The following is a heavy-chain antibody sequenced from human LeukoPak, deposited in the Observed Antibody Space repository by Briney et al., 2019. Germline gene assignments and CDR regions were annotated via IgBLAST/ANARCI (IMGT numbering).Heavy chain of an antibody. CDR3: ARGAVWLDY. Sequence: PGGSLTLSCAVSGFTFSGYAMTWVRQAAGKGLEWVSSISRTNNYISDGHSVKAPFTISRDNANNSLYVVMNSLRAEDTAVYYCARGAVWLDYWGQGALVTVAS. D-gene: IGHD5-12*01. CDR2: ISRTNNYI. V-gene: IGHV3-21*01. J-gene: IGHJ4*02. CDR1: GFTFSGYA.